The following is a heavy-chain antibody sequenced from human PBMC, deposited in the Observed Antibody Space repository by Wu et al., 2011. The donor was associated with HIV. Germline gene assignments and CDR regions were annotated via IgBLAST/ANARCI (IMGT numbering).Heavy chain of an antibody. J-gene: IGHJ3*02. CDR3: ARGGAAYSGYDKEAFYAFDI. CDR1: GGTFSSYA. CDR2: IIPIFGTA. V-gene: IGHV1-69*14. Sequence: QVQLVQSGAEVKKPGSSVKVSCKASGGTFSSYAISWVRQAPGQGLEWMGRIIPIFGTANYAQKFQGRVTITADKSTSTAYMELSSLRSEDTAVYYCARGGAAYSGYDKEAFYAFDIWGQGTMVTVSS. D-gene: IGHD5-12*01.